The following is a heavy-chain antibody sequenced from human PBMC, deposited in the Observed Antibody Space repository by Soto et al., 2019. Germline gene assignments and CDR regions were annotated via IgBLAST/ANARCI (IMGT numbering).Heavy chain of an antibody. D-gene: IGHD7-27*01. Sequence: GGSLRLSCAASDFTFSDYWMSWVRQAPGKGLEWVANINQDGSQKYYVDSVTGRFTISRDNAKKSLYLQMNSLRAEDTAVYYCARDPAESNWAAFDIWGQGTTVTVSS. CDR3: ARDPAESNWAAFDI. J-gene: IGHJ3*02. V-gene: IGHV3-7*01. CDR1: DFTFSDYW. CDR2: INQDGSQK.